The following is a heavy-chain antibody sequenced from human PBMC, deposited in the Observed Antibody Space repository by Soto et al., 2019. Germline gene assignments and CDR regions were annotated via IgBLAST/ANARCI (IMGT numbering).Heavy chain of an antibody. CDR1: GGSIRSYY. D-gene: IGHD2-15*01. CDR2: IYYSGIT. CDR3: ARGVVVVAATPIFDY. J-gene: IGHJ4*02. Sequence: SETLSLTCTVSGGSIRSYYWSWIRQPPGKGLEWIGYIYYSGITNYNPSHKSRVTISVDTSKNQFSLKLSSVTAADTAVYYCARGVVVVAATPIFDYWGQGTLVTVSS. V-gene: IGHV4-59*08.